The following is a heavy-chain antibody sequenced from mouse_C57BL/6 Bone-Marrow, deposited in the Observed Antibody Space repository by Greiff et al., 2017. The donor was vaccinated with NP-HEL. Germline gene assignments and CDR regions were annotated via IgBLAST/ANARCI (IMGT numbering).Heavy chain of an antibody. CDR1: GFTFSDYG. J-gene: IGHJ4*01. V-gene: IGHV5-17*01. CDR2: ISSGSSTI. CDR3: ANSNYWGYAMDY. D-gene: IGHD2-5*01. Sequence: EVKLMESGGGLVKPGGSLKLSCAASGFTFSDYGMHWVRQAPEKGLEWVAYISSGSSTIYYADTVKGRFTISRDNAKNTLFLQMTRLRSEDTAMYYCANSNYWGYAMDYWGQGTSVTVSS.